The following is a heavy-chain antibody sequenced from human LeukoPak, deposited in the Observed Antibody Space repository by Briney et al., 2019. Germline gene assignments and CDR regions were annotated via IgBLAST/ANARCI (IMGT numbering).Heavy chain of an antibody. D-gene: IGHD6-19*01. CDR2: IYSGGST. J-gene: IGHJ6*02. Sequence: GGSLRLSCAASGFTVSSNYMSWVRQAPGKGLEWVSAIYSGGSTYYADSVKGRFTISRDNSKNTLYLQMNSLRAEDTAVYYCARDRADPRLDYYYGMDVWGQGTTVTVSS. CDR3: ARDRADPRLDYYYGMDV. V-gene: IGHV3-53*01. CDR1: GFTVSSNY.